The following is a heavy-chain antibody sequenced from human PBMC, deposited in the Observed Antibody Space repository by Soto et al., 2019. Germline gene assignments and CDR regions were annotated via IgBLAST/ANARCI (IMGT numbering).Heavy chain of an antibody. Sequence: GGSLRLSCATSGIIFSNFAMSWVRQAPGKGLEWVAGISGSGGRTYYADSVKGRFTISRDNSKNTLHLQMNSLRAEDTAVYYCAKDHRARIYYYYYGMDVWGQGTTVTVSS. J-gene: IGHJ6*02. D-gene: IGHD6-6*01. CDR3: AKDHRARIYYYYYGMDV. CDR2: ISGSGGRT. V-gene: IGHV3-23*01. CDR1: GIIFSNFA.